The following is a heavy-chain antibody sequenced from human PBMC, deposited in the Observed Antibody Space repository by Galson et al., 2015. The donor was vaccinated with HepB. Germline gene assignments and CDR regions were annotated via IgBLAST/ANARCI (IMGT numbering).Heavy chain of an antibody. J-gene: IGHJ4*02. Sequence: LRLSCAASGFTFDDYTMHWVRQAPGKGLEWVSLITWDGVTTYYADSVKGRFTFSRDDSKNSLYLQMNSLRIEDTALYYCAKTGILGAITTAWGFDSWGQGTLVTVSS. D-gene: IGHD1-26*01. CDR2: ITWDGVTT. CDR1: GFTFDDYT. CDR3: AKTGILGAITTAWGFDS. V-gene: IGHV3-43*01.